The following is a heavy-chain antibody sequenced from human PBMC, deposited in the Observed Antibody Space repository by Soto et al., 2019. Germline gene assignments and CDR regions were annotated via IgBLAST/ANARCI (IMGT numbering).Heavy chain of an antibody. CDR1: GFSLTTAGVG. J-gene: IGHJ4*02. Sequence: QITLRESGPALVQPTQTLTLTCTFFGFSLTTAGVGVAWFRQPPGKNLEWLALIYWDDDKIYSPSHKSRLTLTEDTSKNHVVLTMSNLDPTDTAIYYCAPRQGSPAYFEVWGQGTLVTVSS. D-gene: IGHD6-13*01. V-gene: IGHV2-5*02. CDR2: IYWDDDK. CDR3: APRQGSPAYFEV.